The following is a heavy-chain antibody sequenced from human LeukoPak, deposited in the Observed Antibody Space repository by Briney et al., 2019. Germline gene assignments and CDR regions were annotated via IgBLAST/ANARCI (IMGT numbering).Heavy chain of an antibody. CDR2: VSYDGSNK. V-gene: IGHV3-30*18. Sequence: GRSLRLSCAASGFTFSRHGMHWVRQAPGKGLEWVAVVSYDGSNKFYADSLRGRFTISRDNSKNTLYLEMNSLRAEDTAVYYCAKDPRGTLSGYFDYWGQGTMVTVSS. D-gene: IGHD3-22*01. CDR3: AKDPRGTLSGYFDY. J-gene: IGHJ4*02. CDR1: GFTFSRHG.